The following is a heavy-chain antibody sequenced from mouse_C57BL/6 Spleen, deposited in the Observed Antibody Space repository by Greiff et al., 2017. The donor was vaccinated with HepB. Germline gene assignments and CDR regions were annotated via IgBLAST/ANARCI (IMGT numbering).Heavy chain of an antibody. J-gene: IGHJ1*03. CDR2: IDPSDSET. Sequence: QVQLQQPGAELVRPGSSVKLSCKASGYTFTSYWMHWVKQRPIQGLEWIGNIDPSDSETHYNQKFKDKATLTVDKSSSTAYMQLSSLTSEDSAVYFRARGDPLRQDWVFEVWGTGTPGT. V-gene: IGHV1-52*01. D-gene: IGHD1-2*01. CDR3: ARGDPLRQDWVFEV. CDR1: GYTFTSYW.